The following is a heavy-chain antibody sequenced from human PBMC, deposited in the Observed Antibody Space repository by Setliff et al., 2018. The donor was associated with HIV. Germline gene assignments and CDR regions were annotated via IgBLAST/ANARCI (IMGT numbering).Heavy chain of an antibody. Sequence: SETLSLTCTVSGGSISSYYWSWIRQLAGKGLEWIGRIYTSGSTNYNPSLKSRVTMSVDTSKNQFSLKLSSVTAADTAVYYCARAEQLALGDYYYMDVWGKGTTVTVSS. D-gene: IGHD6-6*01. CDR2: IYTSGST. CDR1: GGSISSYY. V-gene: IGHV4-4*07. CDR3: ARAEQLALGDYYYMDV. J-gene: IGHJ6*03.